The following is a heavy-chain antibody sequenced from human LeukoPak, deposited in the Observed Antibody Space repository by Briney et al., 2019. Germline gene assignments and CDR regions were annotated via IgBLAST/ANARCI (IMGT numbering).Heavy chain of an antibody. CDR2: TYYSGST. CDR1: GGSISSYY. J-gene: IGHJ6*03. Sequence: PSETLSLTCTVSGGSISSYYWSWIRQPPGKGLEWIGYTYYSGSTNYNPSLKSRVTISVDTSKNHFSLKLSSVTAADTAVYYCARGRIAARPYYYYYMDVWGKGTTVTVSS. CDR3: ARGRIAARPYYYYYMDV. D-gene: IGHD6-6*01. V-gene: IGHV4-59*01.